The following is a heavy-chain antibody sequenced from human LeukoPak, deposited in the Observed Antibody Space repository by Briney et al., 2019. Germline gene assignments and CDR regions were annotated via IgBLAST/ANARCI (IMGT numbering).Heavy chain of an antibody. CDR3: AKEGYCSGGRCYADAFDI. J-gene: IGHJ3*02. Sequence: GGSLRLSCAASGFTFSRYAMSWVRQAPGKGLEWVSAISGSGGSTYYADSVKGRFTISRDNSKNTLYLQMNSLRAEDTAVYYCAKEGYCSGGRCYADAFDIWGQGTMVTVSS. CDR1: GFTFSRYA. D-gene: IGHD2-15*01. V-gene: IGHV3-23*01. CDR2: ISGSGGST.